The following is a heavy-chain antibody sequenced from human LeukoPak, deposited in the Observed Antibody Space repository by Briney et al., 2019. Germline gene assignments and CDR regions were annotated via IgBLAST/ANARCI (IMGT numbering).Heavy chain of an antibody. CDR2: IYPGDSET. Sequence: GESLKISCKAFGYKFGSYWIGWVRQMPGKGLEWMGIIYPGDSETRYSPSFQGQVTISADKSISTAYLQWNSLKISDTAIYYCARRLRQGGSYVQLNWFDPWGQGTLVTVSS. D-gene: IGHD2-15*01. CDR3: ARRLRQGGSYVQLNWFDP. J-gene: IGHJ5*02. V-gene: IGHV5-51*01. CDR1: GYKFGSYW.